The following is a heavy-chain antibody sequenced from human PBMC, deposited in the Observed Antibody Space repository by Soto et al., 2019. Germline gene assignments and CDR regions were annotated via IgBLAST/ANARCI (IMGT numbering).Heavy chain of an antibody. D-gene: IGHD2-2*03. J-gene: IGHJ5*02. CDR3: ARDVGIVVVPAARPGENWFDP. CDR2: IIPILGIA. Sequence: SVKVSCKASGGTFSSYTISWVRQAPGQGLEWMGRIIPILGIANYAQKFQGRVTITADKSTSTAYMELSSLRSEDTAVYYCARDVGIVVVPAARPGENWFDPWGQGTLVTVSS. CDR1: GGTFSSYT. V-gene: IGHV1-69*04.